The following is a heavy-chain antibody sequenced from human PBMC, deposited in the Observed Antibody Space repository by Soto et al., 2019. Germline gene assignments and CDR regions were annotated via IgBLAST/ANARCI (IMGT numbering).Heavy chain of an antibody. CDR3: ARDLQIRGYSGYDYHIFDY. D-gene: IGHD5-12*01. V-gene: IGHV1-8*01. J-gene: IGHJ4*02. Sequence: GASVKVSCKASGYTFTSYDINWVRKATGQGLEWMGWMNPNSGNTGYAQKLQGRVTMTRNTSISTAYMEPSSLRSEDTAVYYCARDLQIRGYSGYDYHIFDYWGQGTLVTVSS. CDR2: MNPNSGNT. CDR1: GYTFTSYD.